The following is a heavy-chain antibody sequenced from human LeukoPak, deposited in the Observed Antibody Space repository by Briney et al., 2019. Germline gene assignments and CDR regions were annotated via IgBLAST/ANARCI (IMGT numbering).Heavy chain of an antibody. CDR1: GGSISSYY. J-gene: IGHJ5*02. CDR2: VYYSGST. CDR3: ARGYNWFDP. Sequence: SETLSLTCTVSGGSISSYYWSWIRQPPGKGLKWIGYVYYSGSTNSNPSLKSRVTISVDTSKNQFSLKVSSVTAADTAIYYCARGYNWFDPWGQGTLVTVSS. V-gene: IGHV4-59*01.